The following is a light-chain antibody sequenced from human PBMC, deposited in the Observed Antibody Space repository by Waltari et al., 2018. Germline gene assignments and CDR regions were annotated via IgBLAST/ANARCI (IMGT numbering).Light chain of an antibody. Sequence: QSVLTQPPSASGTPGQRVTISCSGGTSNIATNTVNWYQHLPGTAPKLLIYSNIQRPSGVPDRFSGSQSGTSASLAITGLQSEDEGDYYCSAWDDALNGYLFGGGTKLTVL. CDR1: TSNIATNT. CDR2: SNI. V-gene: IGLV1-44*01. CDR3: SAWDDALNGYL. J-gene: IGLJ3*02.